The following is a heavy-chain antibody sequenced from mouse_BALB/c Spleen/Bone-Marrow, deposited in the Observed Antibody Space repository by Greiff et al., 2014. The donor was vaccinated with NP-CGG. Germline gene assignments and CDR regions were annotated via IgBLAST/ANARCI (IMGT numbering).Heavy chain of an antibody. CDR3: ARDSPYAMDY. J-gene: IGHJ4*01. CDR1: GFNIKDTY. CDR2: IDPANCNT. Sequence: VQLQQSGAELVKPGASVKLSCTASGFNIKDTYMHWVKQRPEQGLEWIGRIDPANCNTKYDPKFQGKATITADTSSNTAYLQLSSLTSEDTAVYYCARDSPYAMDYWGQGTSVTVSS. V-gene: IGHV14-3*02.